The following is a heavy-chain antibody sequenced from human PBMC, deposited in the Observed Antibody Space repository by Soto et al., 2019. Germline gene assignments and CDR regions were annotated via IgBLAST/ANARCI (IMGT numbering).Heavy chain of an antibody. CDR2: IYYGGST. CDR1: GGSISSGGYY. V-gene: IGHV4-31*03. CDR3: ARVALYYFDY. Sequence: PSETLSLTCTVSGGSISSGGYYWSWIRQHPGKGLEWIGYIYYGGSTDYNPSLKSRVTISVDTSKNQFSLKLNSVTAADTAVYYCARVALYYFDYGGQETLVTVSS. J-gene: IGHJ4*02. D-gene: IGHD5-12*01.